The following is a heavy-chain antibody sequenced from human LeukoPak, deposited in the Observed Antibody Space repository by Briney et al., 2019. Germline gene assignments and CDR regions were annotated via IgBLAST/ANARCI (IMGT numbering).Heavy chain of an antibody. V-gene: IGHV4-59*01. D-gene: IGHD1-1*01. CDR3: AKKVESKWFDP. J-gene: IGHJ5*02. Sequence: SETLSLTCTVSGGSISGYYWSWVRQPPGKGLEWIGYICDSGTTNYNPSLKSRVTISEDTFKNQFSLKLTSVTAANTAVYYCAKKVESKWFDPWGQGTLVTVSS. CDR1: GGSISGYY. CDR2: ICDSGTT.